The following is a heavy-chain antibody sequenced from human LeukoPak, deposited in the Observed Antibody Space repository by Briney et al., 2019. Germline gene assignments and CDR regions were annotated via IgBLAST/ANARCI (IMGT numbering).Heavy chain of an antibody. CDR3: ARGRRFARYDFWSGYYYENFDY. Sequence: KTSETLSLTCAVYGGSFSGYYWSWIRQPPGKGLEWIGEINHSGSTNYNPSLKSRVTISVDTSKNQFSLKLSSETAADTAVYYCARGRRFARYDFWSGYYYENFDYWGQGTLVTVSS. CDR1: GGSFSGYY. J-gene: IGHJ4*02. D-gene: IGHD3-3*01. CDR2: INHSGST. V-gene: IGHV4-34*01.